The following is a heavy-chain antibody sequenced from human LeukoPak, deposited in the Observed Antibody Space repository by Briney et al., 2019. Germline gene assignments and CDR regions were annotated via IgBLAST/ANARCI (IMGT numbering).Heavy chain of an antibody. CDR1: GGSISIYY. Sequence: SETLSPTCTVSGGSISIYYWSWIRQPPGKGLEWIGYIYYSGSTNYNPSLKSRVTISVDTSKNQFSLKLSSVTAADTAVYYCAREMGRDGYNLREGGYDYWGQGTLVTVSS. V-gene: IGHV4-59*01. CDR2: IYYSGST. CDR3: AREMGRDGYNLREGGYDY. J-gene: IGHJ4*02. D-gene: IGHD5-24*01.